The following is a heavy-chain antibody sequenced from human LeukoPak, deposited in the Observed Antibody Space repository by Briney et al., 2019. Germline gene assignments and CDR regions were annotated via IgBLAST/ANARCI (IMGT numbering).Heavy chain of an antibody. CDR1: GYSIISGYY. J-gene: IGHJ4*02. CDR2: IYHSGGT. CDR3: ARLDSSGHYPSY. Sequence: PSETLSLTCAVSGYSIISGYYWGWIRQPPGKGLEWIGNIYHSGGTYYNPSLKSRVTISVDTSKNQFSLKLSSVTAADTAVYYWARLDSSGHYPSYWGQGTLVTVSS. V-gene: IGHV4-38-2*01. D-gene: IGHD3-22*01.